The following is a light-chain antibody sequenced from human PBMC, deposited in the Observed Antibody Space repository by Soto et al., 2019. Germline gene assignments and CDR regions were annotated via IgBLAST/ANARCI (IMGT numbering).Light chain of an antibody. V-gene: IGKV2-30*01. Sequence: DVVVTQSPLSLPVTLGQPASISCRSSQSLVAGDGNTYLNWFQQRPGQAPRRLIYKVSNRDSGVPYRFSGSWSRTDFTLTISRVEDEDVVFYYCRHGTPWPNTFGEGNKLEIK. CDR1: QSLVAGDGNTY. CDR2: KVS. CDR3: RHGTPWPNT. J-gene: IGKJ2*01.